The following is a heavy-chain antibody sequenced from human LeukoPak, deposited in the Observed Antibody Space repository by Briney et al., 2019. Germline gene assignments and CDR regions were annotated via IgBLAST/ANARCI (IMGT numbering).Heavy chain of an antibody. Sequence: GGSLRLSCAASGFTSTSYWMTWVRQAPGKGLHWVANINHDGTDKNYADSVKGRFTISRDNAKRSVFLQMNSLRAEDTGLYYCARENWGPRFDPRGQGTLVTVSS. CDR2: INHDGTDK. D-gene: IGHD7-27*01. CDR1: GFTSTSYW. CDR3: ARENWGPRFDP. J-gene: IGHJ5*02. V-gene: IGHV3-7*05.